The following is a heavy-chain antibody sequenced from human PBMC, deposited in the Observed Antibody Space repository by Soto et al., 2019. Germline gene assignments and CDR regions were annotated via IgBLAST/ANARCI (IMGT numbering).Heavy chain of an antibody. D-gene: IGHD3-10*01. J-gene: IGHJ4*02. CDR1: GGTFSPYT. CDR2: IIPFLGVT. V-gene: IGHV1-69*08. CDR3: ARDWESTVSTWSFGAF. Sequence: QVQLVQSGAEVKKPGSSVKVSCKASGGTFSPYTINWVRQAPGQGLEWMGRIIPFLGVTNYAQKFQARVTITADKSTPPAYMELSGLRFEDTAVYYCARDWESTVSTWSFGAFWGRGTLVTVSS.